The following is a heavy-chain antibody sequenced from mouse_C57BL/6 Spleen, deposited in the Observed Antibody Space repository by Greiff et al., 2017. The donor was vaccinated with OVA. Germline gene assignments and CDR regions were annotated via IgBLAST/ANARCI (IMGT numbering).Heavy chain of an antibody. Sequence: VQLQESGPELVKPGASVKISCKASGYAFSSSWMNWVKQRPGKGLEWIGRIYPGDGDTNYNGKFKGKATLTADKSSSTAYMQLSSLTSEDSAVYFCARSYGSSYRYFDYWGQGTTLTVSS. J-gene: IGHJ2*01. V-gene: IGHV1-82*01. D-gene: IGHD1-1*01. CDR2: IYPGDGDT. CDR1: GYAFSSSW. CDR3: ARSYGSSYRYFDY.